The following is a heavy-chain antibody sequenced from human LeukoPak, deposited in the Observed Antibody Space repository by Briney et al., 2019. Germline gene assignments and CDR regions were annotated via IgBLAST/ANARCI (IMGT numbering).Heavy chain of an antibody. J-gene: IGHJ3*02. CDR3: ARGAPDAFDI. Sequence: SETLSLTCNVSGGSISSYYWSWLRQPPGKGLEWIGYISYSGSTNYNPSLKSRVTISIDTSKNHFSLKLSSVIAADSAVFYCARGAPDAFDIWGQGTMVTVSS. V-gene: IGHV4-59*01. CDR1: GGSISSYY. CDR2: ISYSGST.